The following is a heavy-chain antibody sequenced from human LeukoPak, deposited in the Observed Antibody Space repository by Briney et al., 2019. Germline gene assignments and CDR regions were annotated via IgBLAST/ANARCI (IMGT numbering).Heavy chain of an antibody. Sequence: ASVKVSCKAPGYTFTSYAIHWVRQAPGQGLEWMGWISALNGNTNYAQKFQGRVTMTTDTSTSTAYMELRSLTSDDTAMYYCARDPEGVTPLDYWGQGTLVTVSS. CDR3: ARDPEGVTPLDY. CDR1: GYTFTSYA. CDR2: ISALNGNT. J-gene: IGHJ4*02. V-gene: IGHV1-18*01. D-gene: IGHD3-10*01.